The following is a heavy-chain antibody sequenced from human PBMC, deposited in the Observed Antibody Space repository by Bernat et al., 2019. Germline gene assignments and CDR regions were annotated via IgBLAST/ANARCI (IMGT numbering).Heavy chain of an antibody. J-gene: IGHJ4*02. V-gene: IGHV3-23*01. CDR1: GFTFSSYA. CDR2: ISGSGENT. Sequence: EVQLLESGGGWVQPGGSLRVSCAASGFTFSSYAMSWVRQAPGKGLEWVSAISGSGENTYHIDSVKGRFTISRDNSKNTLYLQMNSLRAEDMAVYYCAKEAPTTTYYFDYWGQGTLVTVSS. CDR3: AKEAPTTTYYFDY. D-gene: IGHD2/OR15-2a*01.